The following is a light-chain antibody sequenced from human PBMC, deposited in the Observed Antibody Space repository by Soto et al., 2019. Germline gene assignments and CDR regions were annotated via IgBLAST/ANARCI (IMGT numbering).Light chain of an antibody. CDR2: DVS. V-gene: IGLV2-14*01. CDR1: SSDVGGYNY. J-gene: IGLJ1*01. Sequence: QSVLTQPASVSGSPGQSITISCTGTSSDVGGYNYVSWYQQHPGKAPKLMIYDVSNRPSGVSNRFSGSKSGNTASLTISGLQAEDEADYCCSSYTSSSTLGFGTGTKVTVL. CDR3: SSYTSSSTLG.